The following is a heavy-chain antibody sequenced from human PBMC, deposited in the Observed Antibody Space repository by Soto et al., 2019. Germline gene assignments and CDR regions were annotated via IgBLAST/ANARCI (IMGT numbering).Heavy chain of an antibody. Sequence: QVQLVESGGGLVKPGGSLRLSCAASGFTFSDSYMSWIRQAPGKGLEWVSYIRRSDSIIYYSDSVKGRFIISRDNAKNSLYLQMNSLRAEDTAVYYCARDLGYYDSSGYFDYWGQGTLVTVSS. CDR2: IRRSDSII. V-gene: IGHV3-11*01. D-gene: IGHD3-22*01. CDR3: ARDLGYYDSSGYFDY. J-gene: IGHJ4*02. CDR1: GFTFSDSY.